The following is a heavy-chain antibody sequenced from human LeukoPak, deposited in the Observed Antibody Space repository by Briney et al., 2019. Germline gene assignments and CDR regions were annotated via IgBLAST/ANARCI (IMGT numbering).Heavy chain of an antibody. V-gene: IGHV1-2*02. CDR3: AREDGSSWPNFDY. CDR1: GYTFTGYY. D-gene: IGHD6-13*01. Sequence: ASVKVSRKSSGYTFTGYYMHWVRQAPGQGLEWMGWINPNSGGTNYAQKFQGRVTMTRDTSISTAYMELSRLRSDDTAVYYCAREDGSSWPNFDYWGQGTLVTVSS. CDR2: INPNSGGT. J-gene: IGHJ4*02.